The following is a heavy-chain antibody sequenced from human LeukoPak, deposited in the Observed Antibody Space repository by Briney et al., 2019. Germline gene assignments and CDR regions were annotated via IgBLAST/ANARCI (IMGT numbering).Heavy chain of an antibody. Sequence: HGESLKISCKAAGYIFASYWIGWVRQMPGKGLEWMGIIYPSDSDTRYSPSFQGQVTFSVDQSTNTAFLQWSTLRASDSAIYYCARQTYCSGASCFVVTDPFEYWGQGTHVIVSA. J-gene: IGHJ4*02. V-gene: IGHV5-51*01. CDR1: GYIFASYW. CDR3: ARQTYCSGASCFVVTDPFEY. CDR2: IYPSDSDT. D-gene: IGHD2-15*01.